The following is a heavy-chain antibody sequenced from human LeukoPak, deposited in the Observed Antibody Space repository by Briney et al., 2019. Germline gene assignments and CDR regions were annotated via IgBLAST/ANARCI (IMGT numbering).Heavy chain of an antibody. V-gene: IGHV3-11*01. CDR2: ISSSGSTI. D-gene: IGHD1-26*01. CDR1: GFTFSDYY. Sequence: GGSLRLSCAASGFTFSDYYMSWIRQAPGKGLEWVSYISSSGSTIYYADSVKGRFTISRDNAKNSLYLQMNSLRAEDTAVYYCARVRRSSGSYGTHDAFDIWGQGTMVTVSS. J-gene: IGHJ3*02. CDR3: ARVRRSSGSYGTHDAFDI.